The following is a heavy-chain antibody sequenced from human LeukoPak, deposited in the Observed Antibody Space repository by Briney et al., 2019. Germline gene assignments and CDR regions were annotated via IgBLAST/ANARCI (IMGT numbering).Heavy chain of an antibody. CDR3: ARAAAVSSGYYNYYYYYMDV. CDR2: IIPIFGTA. J-gene: IGHJ6*03. CDR1: GGTFISYA. Sequence: GASVTVSCKASGGTFISYAISWVRQAPGQGLEWMGGIIPIFGTANYAQKFQGGVTITTDESTSTAYMELSSLRSEDTAVYYCARAAAVSSGYYNYYYYYMDVWGKGTTVTVSS. D-gene: IGHD3-22*01. V-gene: IGHV1-69*05.